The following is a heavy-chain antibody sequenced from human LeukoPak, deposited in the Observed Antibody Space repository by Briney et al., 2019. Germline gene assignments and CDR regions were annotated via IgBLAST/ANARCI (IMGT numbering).Heavy chain of an antibody. CDR1: GGTFSSYA. V-gene: IGHV1-69*13. CDR3: ARGPHLSTSFDY. J-gene: IGHJ4*02. D-gene: IGHD6-13*01. CDR2: IIPIFGTA. Sequence: SVKVSCKASGGTFSSYAISWVRQAPGQGLEWMGGIIPIFGTANYAQKFQGRATITADESTSTAYMELSSLRSEDTAVYYCARGPHLSTSFDYWGQGTLVTVSS.